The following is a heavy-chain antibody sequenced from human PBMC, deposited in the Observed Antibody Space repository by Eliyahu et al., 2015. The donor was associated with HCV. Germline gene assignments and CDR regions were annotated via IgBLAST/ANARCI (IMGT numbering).Heavy chain of an antibody. Sequence: QVQLQESGPGLVKTSETLSLICGVSGYSISSGYYWVWXRQPPGKGLEWIGSIYHSGTTYYNPSLKSRVTISVDTSKNQFSLMLSSVTAADTAVYYCARAPGYSSSWHGDWFETWGQGTLVTVSS. J-gene: IGHJ5*02. CDR1: GYSISSGYY. D-gene: IGHD6-13*01. CDR3: ARAPGYSSSWHGDWFET. V-gene: IGHV4-38-2*01. CDR2: IYHSGTT.